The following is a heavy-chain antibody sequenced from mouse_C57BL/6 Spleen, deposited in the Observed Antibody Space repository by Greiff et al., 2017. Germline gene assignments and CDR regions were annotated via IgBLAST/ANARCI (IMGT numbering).Heavy chain of an antibody. CDR1: GYTFTSYG. D-gene: IGHD1-1*01. CDR2: IYPRSGNT. Sequence: QVQLQQSGAELARPGASVKLSCKASGYTFTSYGISWVKQRTGQGLEWIGEIYPRSGNTYYNEKFKGKATLTADKASSTAYMELRSLTSEDSAVYFCASPYGEKGGDWYFDVWGTGTTVTVSS. V-gene: IGHV1-81*01. J-gene: IGHJ1*03. CDR3: ASPYGEKGGDWYFDV.